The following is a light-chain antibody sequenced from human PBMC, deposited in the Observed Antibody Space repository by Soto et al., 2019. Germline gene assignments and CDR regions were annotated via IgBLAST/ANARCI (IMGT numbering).Light chain of an antibody. V-gene: IGKV3-15*01. CDR2: GAS. CDR3: QQYYNWPPYT. Sequence: EIEMTQSPATLSVSPGERATLSCRASQSVSSNLAWYQQKPGQAPRLLIYGASTRATAIPTRFSGSGSGTEFTLTISSLQSEDFAVYYCQQYYNWPPYTFGQGTKLEIK. J-gene: IGKJ2*01. CDR1: QSVSSN.